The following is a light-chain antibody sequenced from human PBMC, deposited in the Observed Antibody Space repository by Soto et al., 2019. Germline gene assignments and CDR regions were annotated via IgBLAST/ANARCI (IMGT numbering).Light chain of an antibody. CDR3: SSYTSSTGV. J-gene: IGLJ1*01. V-gene: IGLV2-14*01. CDR2: DVS. CDR1: TSDVGGYNY. Sequence: QSALTQPASVSGSPGQSITISCTGTTSDVGGYNYVSWYQQHPGKAPKLMIYDVSNRPSGVSNRFSGSKSGNTASLTISGLHAEDEADYYCSSYTSSTGVFGTGTKVTVL.